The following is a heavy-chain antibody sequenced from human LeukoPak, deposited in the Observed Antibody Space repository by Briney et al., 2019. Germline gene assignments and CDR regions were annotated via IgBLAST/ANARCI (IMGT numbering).Heavy chain of an antibody. CDR2: INHSGST. D-gene: IGHD6-19*01. V-gene: IGHV4-34*01. Sequence: SETLSLTCAVYGGSFSGYYWSWIRQPPGKGLEWIGEINHSGSTNYNPSLKSRVTISVDTSKNQFSLKLSSVTAADTAVYYCARHNGWPDYWGQGTLVTVSS. CDR1: GGSFSGYY. J-gene: IGHJ4*02. CDR3: ARHNGWPDY.